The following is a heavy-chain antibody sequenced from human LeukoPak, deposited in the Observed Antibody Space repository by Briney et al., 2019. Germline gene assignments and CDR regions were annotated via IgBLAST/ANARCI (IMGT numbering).Heavy chain of an antibody. CDR2: FDPKDGET. CDR1: GYTLTELS. CDR3: TTYAPYCSDANCYSALFVY. D-gene: IGHD2-15*01. Sequence: ASVKVSCKVSGYTLTELSMHWVRQAPGKGLEWMGSFDPKDGETIYAQKFQGRVTMTEDTSTDTAYMELSSLRSEDAAIYYCTTYAPYCSDANCYSALFVYWGQGTLVTVSS. J-gene: IGHJ4*02. V-gene: IGHV1-24*01.